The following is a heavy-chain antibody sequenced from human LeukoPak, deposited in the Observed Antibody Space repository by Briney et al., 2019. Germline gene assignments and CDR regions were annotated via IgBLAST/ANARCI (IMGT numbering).Heavy chain of an antibody. V-gene: IGHV3-9*01. J-gene: IGHJ4*02. CDR2: ISWNSASI. D-gene: IGHD6-13*01. CDR3: ARDRESSSWFDY. Sequence: GRSLRLSCAASGFTFDDYAMHWVRQAPGKGLEWVSGISWNSASIGYADSVRGRFTISRDNAKNSLYLQMNSLRAEDTAVYYCARDRESSSWFDYWGQGTLVTVSS. CDR1: GFTFDDYA.